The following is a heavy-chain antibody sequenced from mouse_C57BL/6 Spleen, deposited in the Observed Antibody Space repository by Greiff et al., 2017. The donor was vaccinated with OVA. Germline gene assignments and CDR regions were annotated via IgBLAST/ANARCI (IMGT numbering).Heavy chain of an antibody. CDR3: AREVPYGNFDY. V-gene: IGHV1-72*01. Sequence: QVQLKQPGAELVKPGASVKLSCKASGYTFTSYWMHWVKQRPGRGLEWIGRIDPNSGGTKYNEKFKSKATLTVDKPSSTAYMQLSSLTSEDSAVYYCAREVPYGNFDYWGQGTTLTVSS. CDR2: IDPNSGGT. D-gene: IGHD2-1*01. J-gene: IGHJ2*01. CDR1: GYTFTSYW.